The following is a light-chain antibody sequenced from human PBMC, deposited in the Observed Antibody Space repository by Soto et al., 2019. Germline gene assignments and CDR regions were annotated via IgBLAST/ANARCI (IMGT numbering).Light chain of an antibody. CDR1: QSVSTNY. Sequence: EIVLTQSPGTLSLSPGERATLSCRASQSVSTNYLAWYQQKPGQAPRLLIYDASSRATGIPDRFSGSGSGTDFILTISRLEHEDFAMYFCQQFYGAPLLTFGGGTNVEIK. CDR2: DAS. V-gene: IGKV3-20*01. CDR3: QQFYGAPLLT. J-gene: IGKJ4*01.